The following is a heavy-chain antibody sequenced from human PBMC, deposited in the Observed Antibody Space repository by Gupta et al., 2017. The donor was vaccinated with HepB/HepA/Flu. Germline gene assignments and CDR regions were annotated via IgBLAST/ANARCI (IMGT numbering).Heavy chain of an antibody. Sequence: QVQLVESGGGVAQPGRSLRLSCTASGFTFSSYGMHWVRQAPGKGLEWVAVIWFDGNKKYYADSGQCRFTISKDNSKNTLYLQMSSLRAEDTAVYYCARDLSVNGDYVPDYWCQGTMVTVSS. D-gene: IGHD3-16*01. CDR3: ARDLSVNGDYVPDY. J-gene: IGHJ4*02. CDR1: GFTFSSYG. V-gene: IGHV3-33*01. CDR2: IWFDGNKK.